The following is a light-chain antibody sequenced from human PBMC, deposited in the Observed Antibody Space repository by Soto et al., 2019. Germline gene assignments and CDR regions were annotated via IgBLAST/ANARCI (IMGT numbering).Light chain of an antibody. Sequence: EIVMTQSPAALSVSPGERANLSCRASQSISSDLAWYQQKPGQAPRFLIYGASTRATGIPARFRGSGSGTEFTLTISSLQSEDFAVYYCQQYNNWPQTFGQGTKLEIK. CDR2: GAS. J-gene: IGKJ2*01. CDR1: QSISSD. V-gene: IGKV3-15*01. CDR3: QQYNNWPQT.